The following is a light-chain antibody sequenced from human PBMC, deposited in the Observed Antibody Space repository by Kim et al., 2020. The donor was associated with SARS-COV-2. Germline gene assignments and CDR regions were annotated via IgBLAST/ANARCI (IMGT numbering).Light chain of an antibody. CDR1: HKIGNS. V-gene: IGKV1-5*03. CDR2: KAA. CDR3: QHYNNYPYT. Sequence: SASVGDRVRIHCRASHKIGNSLAWYQQKLGKAPKPLIYKAASLQSGVPSRFSGSGSGTEFTLSIRSLQPDDFATYYCQHYNNYPYTFGQGTKLEIK. J-gene: IGKJ2*01.